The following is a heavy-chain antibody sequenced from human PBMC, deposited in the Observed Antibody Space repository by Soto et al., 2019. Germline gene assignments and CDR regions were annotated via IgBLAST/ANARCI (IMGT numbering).Heavy chain of an antibody. CDR1: GFSFGSYA. V-gene: IGHV3-23*01. D-gene: IGHD1-26*01. Sequence: EVQLLESGGGLVQPGGSLRLSCAVSGFSFGSYAMSWVRQAPGKGLEWVSSISGSGGDTYYADSVKGRFTISRDKSENTLYLRLHSLRAEDTAVYYCAKDGGYSGSYYDLFDYWGQGTLVTVSS. J-gene: IGHJ4*02. CDR3: AKDGGYSGSYYDLFDY. CDR2: ISGSGGDT.